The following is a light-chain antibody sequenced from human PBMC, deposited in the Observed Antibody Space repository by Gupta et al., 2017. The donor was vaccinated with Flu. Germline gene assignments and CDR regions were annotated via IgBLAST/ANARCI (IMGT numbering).Light chain of an antibody. J-gene: IGKJ4*01. CDR1: QSVSSN. Sequence: EIVMTQSPATLSVSPGERATLSCRASQSVSSNLAWYQQKPGQAPRLLIYGASTRATGIPARFSGSGSGTEFTRTISSLQSEDFAGYDGQQSKTFGGGTKVEIK. CDR2: GAS. V-gene: IGKV3-15*01. CDR3: QQSKT.